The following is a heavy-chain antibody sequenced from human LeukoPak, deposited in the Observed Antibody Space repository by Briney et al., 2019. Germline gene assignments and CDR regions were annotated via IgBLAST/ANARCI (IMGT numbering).Heavy chain of an antibody. J-gene: IGHJ4*02. Sequence: GGSLRLSCAASGFTFSGYSLTWVRQAPGKGLEWVAFIWYDGSNKYYTDSVKGRFTISRDNSKNTLYLQMNSLRAEDTAVYYCAGDRATSYFDYWGQGALVTISS. CDR1: GFTFSGYS. CDR3: AGDRATSYFDY. D-gene: IGHD1-26*01. V-gene: IGHV3-33*08. CDR2: IWYDGSNK.